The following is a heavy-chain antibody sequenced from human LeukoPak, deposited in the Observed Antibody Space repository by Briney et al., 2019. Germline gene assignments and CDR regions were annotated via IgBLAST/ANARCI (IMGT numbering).Heavy chain of an antibody. CDR3: ARTPYYDFWSGYYHYWYFDL. D-gene: IGHD3-3*01. V-gene: IGHV4-61*02. Sequence: SQTLSLTCSVSGGSITSAKHYWTWIRRPAGKGLEWIGRIYTFGSTTYNPSLKNRVTISLDMSTNQFSLKLTSVTAADTAVYYCARTPYYDFWSGYYHYWYFDLWGRGTLVTVSS. CDR1: GGSITSAKHY. J-gene: IGHJ2*01. CDR2: IYTFGST.